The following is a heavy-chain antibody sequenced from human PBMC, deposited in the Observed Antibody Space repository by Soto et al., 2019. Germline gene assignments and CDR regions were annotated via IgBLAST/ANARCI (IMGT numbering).Heavy chain of an antibody. CDR3: ARSVGGSNVNFDY. J-gene: IGHJ4*02. V-gene: IGHV1-8*01. D-gene: IGHD3-10*01. CDR1: GGTFTSYD. Sequence: ASVKVSCKASGGTFTSYDINWVRQATGQGPEWMGWMNPDSGNTGYVQKFQGRVNMTRNTAISTAYMELSSLRSEDTAVYYCARSVGGSNVNFDYWGQGTLVTVSS. CDR2: MNPDSGNT.